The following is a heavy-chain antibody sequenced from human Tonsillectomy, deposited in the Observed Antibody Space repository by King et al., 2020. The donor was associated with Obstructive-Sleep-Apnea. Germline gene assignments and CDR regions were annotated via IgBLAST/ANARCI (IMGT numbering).Heavy chain of an antibody. Sequence: VQLVESGGGLVQPGGSLRLSCAASGFIFSSHWMSWVRQAPGKGLEWVANIKQDGGETYYVDSVKGRFTISRDNAKNSLYLQMNSLRAEDTAVYYCASDRAHYYVSGSYYFHDYWGQGTLVTVSS. CDR2: IKQDGGET. V-gene: IGHV3-7*01. D-gene: IGHD3-10*01. CDR3: ASDRAHYYVSGSYYFHDY. J-gene: IGHJ4*02. CDR1: GFIFSSHW.